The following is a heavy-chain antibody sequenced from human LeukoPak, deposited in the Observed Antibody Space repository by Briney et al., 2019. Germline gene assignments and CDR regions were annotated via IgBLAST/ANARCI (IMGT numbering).Heavy chain of an antibody. CDR2: IYYSGST. J-gene: IGHJ4*02. V-gene: IGHV4-39*01. CDR3: ARLYYDTSGYFDY. D-gene: IGHD3-22*01. CDR1: GGSISNSSYY. Sequence: PSETLSLTCTVSGGSISNSSYYWGWIRQPPGKGLEWIGSIYYSGSTYYNPSLKSRVTISVDTSKNQFSLKLSSVTAADTAVYYCARLYYDTSGYFDYWGQGTLVTVSS.